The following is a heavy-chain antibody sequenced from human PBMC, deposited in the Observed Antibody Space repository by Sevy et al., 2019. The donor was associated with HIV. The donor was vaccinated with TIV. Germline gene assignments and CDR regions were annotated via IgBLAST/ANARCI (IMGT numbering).Heavy chain of an antibody. CDR1: GFTFSSYW. Sequence: GGSLRLSCAASGFTFSSYWMSWVRQAPGKGLEWVANIKQDGSEKYYVDSVKGRFTISRDNAKNSLYLQMNSLRAEDTAVYYCARRGDSNYKCFDYWGQGTLVTVSS. CDR2: IKQDGSEK. D-gene: IGHD4-4*01. V-gene: IGHV3-7*01. CDR3: ARRGDSNYKCFDY. J-gene: IGHJ4*02.